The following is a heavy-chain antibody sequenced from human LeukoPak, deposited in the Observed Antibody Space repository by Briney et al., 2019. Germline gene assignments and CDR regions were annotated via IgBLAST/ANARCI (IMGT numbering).Heavy chain of an antibody. J-gene: IGHJ4*02. D-gene: IGHD5-18*01. CDR2: ISSSSSYI. CDR1: GFTFSSYS. CDR3: ARVGYTYGYVDFDY. Sequence: PGGSLRLSCAASGFTFSSYSMNWVRQAPGKGLEWVSSISSSSSYIYYADSVKGRFTISRDNAENTLYLQMNNLRAEDTAVYYCARVGYTYGYVDFDYWGQGTLVTVSS. V-gene: IGHV3-21*01.